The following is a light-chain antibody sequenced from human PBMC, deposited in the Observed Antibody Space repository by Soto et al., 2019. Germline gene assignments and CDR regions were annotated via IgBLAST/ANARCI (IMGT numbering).Light chain of an antibody. Sequence: DIQMTQSPSTLSASVGDRVTITCRASQTIFNWLAWYQRKPGRAPNLLIYDASSLQSGVTSTFSGSGSGTEFTLTISSLQPGDFATYYCQQYNSYPWTFGQGTKVDIK. J-gene: IGKJ1*01. CDR3: QQYNSYPWT. CDR1: QTIFNW. V-gene: IGKV1-5*01. CDR2: DAS.